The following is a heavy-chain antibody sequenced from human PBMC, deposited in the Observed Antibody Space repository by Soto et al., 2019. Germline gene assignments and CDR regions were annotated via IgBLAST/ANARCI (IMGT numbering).Heavy chain of an antibody. CDR3: ATSYYYDSSSYRSGFYYYYYYGMDV. CDR2: IIPIFGTA. J-gene: IGHJ6*02. V-gene: IGHV1-69*13. D-gene: IGHD3-22*01. CDR1: GGTFSSSA. Sequence: SVKVSCKASGGTFSSSAISWVRQAPGQGLEWMGGIIPIFGTANYAQKFQGRVTITADESTSTAYMELSSLRSEDTAVYYCATSYYYDSSSYRSGFYYYYYYGMDVWGQ.